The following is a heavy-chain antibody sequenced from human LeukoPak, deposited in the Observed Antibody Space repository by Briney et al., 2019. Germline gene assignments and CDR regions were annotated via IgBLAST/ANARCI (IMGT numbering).Heavy chain of an antibody. D-gene: IGHD7-27*01. CDR2: IHPTEGTT. V-gene: IGHV3-23*01. Sequence: WGSLRLSCTASGFTFSSYAMSWVRQAPGKGLKWVSAIHPTEGTTFYADSVKGRFTISRDNSKNTLYLQLNSLRAEATAVYYCTTYTGILGFDYWGQGALVTVSS. J-gene: IGHJ4*02. CDR1: GFTFSSYA. CDR3: TTYTGILGFDY.